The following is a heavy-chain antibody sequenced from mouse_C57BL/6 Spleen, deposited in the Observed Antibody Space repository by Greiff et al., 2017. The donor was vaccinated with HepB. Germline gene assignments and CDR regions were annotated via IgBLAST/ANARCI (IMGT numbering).Heavy chain of an antibody. J-gene: IGHJ2*01. Sequence: QVQLQQPGAELVKPGASVKLSCKASGYTFTSYWMHWVKQRPGQGLEWIGMIHPNSGSTNYNEKFKSKATLTVDKSSSTAYMQLSSLTSEESAVYYCARSAPDYFDYWGQGTTLTVSS. V-gene: IGHV1-64*01. CDR3: ARSAPDYFDY. CDR1: GYTFTSYW. CDR2: IHPNSGST.